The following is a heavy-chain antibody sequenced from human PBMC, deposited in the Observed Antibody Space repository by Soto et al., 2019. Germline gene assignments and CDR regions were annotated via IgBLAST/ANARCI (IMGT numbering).Heavy chain of an antibody. CDR3: AGGVTSTLRGGRLDY. CDR1: GGSISSYY. CDR2: IYSSGIT. J-gene: IGHJ4*02. D-gene: IGHD2-21*02. Sequence: SETLSLACNVSGGSISSYYWNWIRQSPGKGLEWIGYIYSSGITNYNPSLKSRVTISLDTTRNQLSLKLSSVTTADKAVYYCAGGVTSTLRGGRLDYWGQGTLVTVSS. V-gene: IGHV4-59*01.